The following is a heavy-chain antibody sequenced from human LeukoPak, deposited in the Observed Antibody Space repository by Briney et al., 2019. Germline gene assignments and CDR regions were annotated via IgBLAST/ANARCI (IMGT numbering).Heavy chain of an antibody. Sequence: SETLSLTCTVSGDSISNYFWGWIRQPPGKALEWIGYIYYTGTTKYNPSLMSRATISLDTSKNQFSLKLTSVTAADTALFFCARGYDIDVWGQGTTVTVSS. CDR3: ARGYDIDV. CDR2: IYYTGTT. CDR1: GDSISNYF. J-gene: IGHJ6*02. V-gene: IGHV4-59*01.